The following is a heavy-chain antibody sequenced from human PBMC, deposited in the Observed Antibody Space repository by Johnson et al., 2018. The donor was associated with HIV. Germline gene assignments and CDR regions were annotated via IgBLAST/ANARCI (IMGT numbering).Heavy chain of an antibody. D-gene: IGHD2-15*01. CDR2: IWYDGSNK. J-gene: IGHJ3*02. V-gene: IGHV3-33*06. CDR1: GFTFSRYG. CDR3: AKEQLLRAFDI. Sequence: QVQLVESGGGVGQPGRSLRLSCAASGFTFSRYGMHWVRQAPGKGLEWVAVIWYDGSNKYYADSVKGRFTISRDNSKNTLYLEMNSLRSEDTAVYYCAKEQLLRAFDIWGQGTWVTVAS.